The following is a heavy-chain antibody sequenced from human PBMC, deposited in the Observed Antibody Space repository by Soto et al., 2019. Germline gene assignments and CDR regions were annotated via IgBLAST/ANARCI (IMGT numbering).Heavy chain of an antibody. CDR2: IRSKAYGGTT. CDR1: GFTFGYYA. V-gene: IGHV3-49*03. Sequence: GGSLRLSCTASGFTFGYYAMSWFRQSPGKGLEWVGFIRSKAYGGTTEYAASVKGRFTISRDDSKSIAYLQMNSLKTEDTAVYYCTREGNWNDDYYYYGMDVWGQGTTVTVSS. CDR3: TREGNWNDDYYYYGMDV. D-gene: IGHD1-20*01. J-gene: IGHJ6*02.